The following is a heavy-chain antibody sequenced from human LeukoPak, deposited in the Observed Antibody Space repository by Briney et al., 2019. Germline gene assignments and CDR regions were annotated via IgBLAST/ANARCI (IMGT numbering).Heavy chain of an antibody. D-gene: IGHD4-17*01. J-gene: IGHJ4*02. Sequence: GGSLRLSCAASGFTVSSNYLTWVRQAPGKGLEWVSVTYSDGRAYYADSVKGRFTISRDNSKNTLYLQMNSLRAEDTAIYYCARVGSPGTTVDYWGQGTLVTVSS. CDR2: TYSDGRA. V-gene: IGHV3-66*01. CDR3: ARVGSPGTTVDY. CDR1: GFTVSSNY.